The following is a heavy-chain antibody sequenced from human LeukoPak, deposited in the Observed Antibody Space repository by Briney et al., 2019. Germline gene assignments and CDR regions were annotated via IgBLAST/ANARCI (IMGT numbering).Heavy chain of an antibody. V-gene: IGHV3-23*01. CDR3: AKGSYNWNDLEAFDI. CDR2: ISGSGGST. Sequence: PGGSLSLSCAAPGFTFSSYALSWVRQATGKGLEWVSAISGSGGSTYYADSVKGRFTISRDNSKNTLYLQMNSLRAEDTAVYYCAKGSYNWNDLEAFDIWGQGTMVTVSS. D-gene: IGHD1-20*01. J-gene: IGHJ3*02. CDR1: GFTFSSYA.